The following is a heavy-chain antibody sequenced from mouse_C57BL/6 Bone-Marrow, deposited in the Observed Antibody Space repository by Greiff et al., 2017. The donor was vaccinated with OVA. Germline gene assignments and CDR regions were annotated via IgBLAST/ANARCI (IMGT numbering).Heavy chain of an antibody. Sequence: EVKVVESGAGLVKPGGSLKLSCAASGFTFSSYAMSWVRQTPEKRLEWVAYISSGGDYIYYADTVKGRFTISRDNARNTLYLQMSSLKSEDTAMYYCTREGWEAHFDYWGQGTTLTVSS. CDR3: TREGWEAHFDY. D-gene: IGHD3-3*01. CDR2: ISSGGDYI. J-gene: IGHJ2*01. V-gene: IGHV5-9-1*02. CDR1: GFTFSSYA.